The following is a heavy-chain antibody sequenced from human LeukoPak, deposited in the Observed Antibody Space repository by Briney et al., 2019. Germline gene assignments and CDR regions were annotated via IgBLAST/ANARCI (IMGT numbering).Heavy chain of an antibody. Sequence: KSSETLSLTCSVSGGSMSPYYWNWIRQPPGKGLEWVGCIHYGGSSNYNPSLKSRVTISLDTSKNQVSLKLTSVTAADTAVYYCARSFAYSSSRFDPWGQGTLVTVSS. D-gene: IGHD6-13*01. J-gene: IGHJ5*02. CDR2: IHYGGSS. V-gene: IGHV4-59*08. CDR1: GGSMSPYY. CDR3: ARSFAYSSSRFDP.